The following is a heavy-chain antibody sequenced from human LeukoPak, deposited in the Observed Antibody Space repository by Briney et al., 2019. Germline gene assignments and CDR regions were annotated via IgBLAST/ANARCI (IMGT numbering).Heavy chain of an antibody. V-gene: IGHV4-4*07. CDR3: ARAYYYDSSGCYYGHEKFDY. Sequence: PSETLSLTCTVSGGSMSSYYWSWIRQPAGKGLEWIGRVYSSGSSNYNPSLESRVTMSLDTSKKQFSLRLTSVTAADTAVYYCARAYYYDSSGCYYGHEKFDYWGQGILVTVSS. CDR1: GGSMSSYY. CDR2: VYSSGSS. J-gene: IGHJ4*02. D-gene: IGHD3-22*01.